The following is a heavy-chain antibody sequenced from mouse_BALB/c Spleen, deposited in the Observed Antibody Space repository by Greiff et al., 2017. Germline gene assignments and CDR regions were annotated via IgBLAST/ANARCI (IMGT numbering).Heavy chain of an antibody. J-gene: IGHJ4*01. V-gene: IGHV5-17*02. D-gene: IGHD1-1*01. Sequence: EVKLVESGGGLVQPGGSRKLSCAASGFTFSSFGMHWVRQAPEKGLEWVAYISSGSSTIYYADTVKGRFTISRDNPKNTLFLQMTSLRAEDTAMYYCARSITTVVRAMDYWGQGTSVTVSS. CDR3: ARSITTVVRAMDY. CDR2: ISSGSSTI. CDR1: GFTFSSFG.